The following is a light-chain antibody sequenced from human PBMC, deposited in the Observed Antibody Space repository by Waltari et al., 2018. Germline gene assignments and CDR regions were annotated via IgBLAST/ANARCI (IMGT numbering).Light chain of an antibody. CDR1: TSTFGSYAL. V-gene: IGLV2-23*01. Sequence: QSALTQPASVSGSPGQSITISCTGTTSTFGSYALVSWYQPHPDKAPKLMVYEGTKRPPGISTRFSGAKSGNTASLTISGLQAEDEADYYCCSYAGNTVWVFGGGTKLTVL. CDR2: EGT. CDR3: CSYAGNTVWV. J-gene: IGLJ3*02.